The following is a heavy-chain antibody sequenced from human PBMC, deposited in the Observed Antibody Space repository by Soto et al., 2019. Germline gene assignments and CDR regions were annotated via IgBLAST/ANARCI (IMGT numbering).Heavy chain of an antibody. Sequence: PGESLKISCKGSGYRFTSYWIGWVRQKTGKGLEWMGIIYPGDSDTRYSPSFQGQVTISADKSISTAYLQWSSLKASDTAMYYCASRNCSGGSCPDYYYYYGMDVWGQGTTVTVSS. J-gene: IGHJ6*02. V-gene: IGHV5-51*01. D-gene: IGHD2-15*01. CDR2: IYPGDSDT. CDR3: ASRNCSGGSCPDYYYYYGMDV. CDR1: GYRFTSYW.